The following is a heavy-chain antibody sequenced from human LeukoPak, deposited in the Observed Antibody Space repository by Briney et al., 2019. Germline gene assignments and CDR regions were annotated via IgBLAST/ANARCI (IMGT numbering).Heavy chain of an antibody. Sequence: PSQTLSLTCAVSGGSIISGGYSWSWIRQPPGKGLEWIGYIYHSGSTYYNPSLKSRVTISVDRSKNQFSLKLSSVTAADTAVYYCARVKQLGSWYYFDYWGQGTLVTVSS. J-gene: IGHJ4*02. CDR2: IYHSGST. D-gene: IGHD6-13*01. CDR3: ARVKQLGSWYYFDY. CDR1: GGSIISGGYS. V-gene: IGHV4-30-2*01.